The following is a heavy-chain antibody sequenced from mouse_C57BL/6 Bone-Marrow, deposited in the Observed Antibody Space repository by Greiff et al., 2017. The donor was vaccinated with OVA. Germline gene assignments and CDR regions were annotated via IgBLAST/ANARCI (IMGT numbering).Heavy chain of an antibody. Sequence: QVQLQQSGPGLVQPSQSLSITCTVSGFSLTSYGVHWVRQSPGKGLEWLGVIWRGGSTDYNAAFMSRLSITTDNSTSQVFFKMNSLQADDTAIYYCAKNHVSSYPLDYWGQGTSVTVSS. D-gene: IGHD1-1*01. CDR2: IWRGGST. CDR3: AKNHVSSYPLDY. J-gene: IGHJ4*01. V-gene: IGHV2-5*01. CDR1: GFSLTSYG.